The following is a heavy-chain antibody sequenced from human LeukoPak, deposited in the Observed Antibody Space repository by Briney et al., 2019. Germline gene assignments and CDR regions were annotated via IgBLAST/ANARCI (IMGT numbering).Heavy chain of an antibody. CDR1: GFTFSSYS. CDR2: ISSSSSYI. CDR3: ARVVTHHRYGRLGELSLDY. Sequence: GGSLRLSCAASGFTFSSYSMNWVRQAPGKGLEWVSSISSSSSYIYYADSVKGRFTISRDNAKNSLYLQMNSLRAEDTAVYYCARVVTHHRYGRLGELSLDYWGQGTLVTVSS. V-gene: IGHV3-21*01. J-gene: IGHJ4*02. D-gene: IGHD3-16*02.